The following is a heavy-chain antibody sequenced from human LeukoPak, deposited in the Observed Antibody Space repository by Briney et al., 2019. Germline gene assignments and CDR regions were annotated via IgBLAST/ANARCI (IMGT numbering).Heavy chain of an antibody. Sequence: PGASVKVSCKASGYTFTSYGISWVRQAPGQGLEWMGWISAYNGNTNYAQKLQGRVTITADESTSTAYMELSSLRSEDTAVYYCARRITMVRGVILNWFDPWGQGTLVTVSS. CDR3: ARRITMVRGVILNWFDP. J-gene: IGHJ5*02. D-gene: IGHD3-10*01. V-gene: IGHV1-18*01. CDR1: GYTFTSYG. CDR2: ISAYNGNT.